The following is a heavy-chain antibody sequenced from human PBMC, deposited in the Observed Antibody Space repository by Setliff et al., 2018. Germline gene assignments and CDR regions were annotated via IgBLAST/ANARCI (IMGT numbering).Heavy chain of an antibody. D-gene: IGHD3-22*01. CDR3: ARDVFPYHYEGAFDI. V-gene: IGHV1-46*01. CDR2: INPSSGRT. Sequence: RASVKVSCKASGYTFTSHYMHWVRQAPGLGLEWMGTINPSSGRTSYAQKFQGRVTMTRDTSTSTVYMDMSSLRSEDTAVYYCARDVFPYHYEGAFDIWAKGQWSPSPQ. J-gene: IGHJ3*02. CDR1: GYTFTSHY.